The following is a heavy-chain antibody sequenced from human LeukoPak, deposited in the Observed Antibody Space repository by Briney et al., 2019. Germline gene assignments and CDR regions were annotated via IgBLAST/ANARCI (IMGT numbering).Heavy chain of an antibody. J-gene: IGHJ4*02. CDR1: GGSFSGYY. V-gene: IGHV4-34*01. D-gene: IGHD1-14*01. CDR3: ARLRNHFLDY. Sequence: PSETLSLTCAVYGGSFSGYYWSWIRQPPGKGLEWIGEINHSGSTNYNPSLKSRVTISVDTSKNQFSLNLSSVTAADTAVYYCARLRNHFLDYWGQGTLVTVSS. CDR2: INHSGST.